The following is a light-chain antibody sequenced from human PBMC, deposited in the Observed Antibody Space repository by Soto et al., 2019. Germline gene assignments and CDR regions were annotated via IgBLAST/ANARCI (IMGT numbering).Light chain of an antibody. V-gene: IGKV1-39*01. CDR1: ESISSH. CDR3: QQSYSVPIT. J-gene: IGKJ5*01. Sequence: DIQMTQSPSSLSASVGDRVTITCRASESISSHLNWYQQKSGRAPQLLIHAASTLQTGVPSRFSGSGSGTDFTLTIGRLQPEDFATYYCQQSYSVPITFGQGTRLEIK. CDR2: AAS.